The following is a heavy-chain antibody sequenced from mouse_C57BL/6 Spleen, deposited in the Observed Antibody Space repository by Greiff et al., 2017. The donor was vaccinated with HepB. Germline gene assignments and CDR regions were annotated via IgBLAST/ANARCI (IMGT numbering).Heavy chain of an antibody. J-gene: IGHJ2*01. Sequence: QVQLKQSGAELVKPGASVKLSCKASGYTFTSYWMQWVKQRPGQGLEWIGEIDPSDSYTNYNQKFKGKATLTVDTSSSTAYMQLSSLTSEDSAVYYCVSITTVVGGPFDYWGQGTTLTVSS. V-gene: IGHV1-50*01. CDR3: VSITTVVGGPFDY. D-gene: IGHD1-1*01. CDR1: GYTFTSYW. CDR2: IDPSDSYT.